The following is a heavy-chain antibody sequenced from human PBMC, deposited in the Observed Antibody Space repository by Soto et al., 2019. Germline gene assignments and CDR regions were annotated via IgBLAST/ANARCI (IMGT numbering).Heavy chain of an antibody. CDR2: ISYDGINK. CDR3: AKAHSIAVAPAFFDL. Sequence: PGGSLRLSCAASGFTFSTYGMDWVRQAPGKGLEWVAAISYDGINKYYADSVKGRFTISRDNSKNTLYLQMNSLRAEDTAVYYFAKAHSIAVAPAFFDLWGRGTLVTVSS. J-gene: IGHJ2*01. V-gene: IGHV3-30*18. D-gene: IGHD6-19*01. CDR1: GFTFSTYG.